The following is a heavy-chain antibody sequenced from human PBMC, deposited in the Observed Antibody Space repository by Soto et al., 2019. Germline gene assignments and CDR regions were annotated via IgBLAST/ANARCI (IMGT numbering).Heavy chain of an antibody. J-gene: IGHJ6*02. CDR2: IYWDDDK. D-gene: IGHD2-21*02. Sequence: QITLKESGPTLVKPTQTLTLTCTFPGFSFSSIGEGVGWIRQPPGKALEWLALIYWDDDKRYSPSLKSRLTNTKDPSKNQVVLTMTNMDPVDTATYYCVQSRCGGDCLQSYSSHSYYGLDVWGQGTTVTVSS. CDR1: GFSFSSIGEG. V-gene: IGHV2-5*02. CDR3: VQSRCGGDCLQSYSSHSYYGLDV.